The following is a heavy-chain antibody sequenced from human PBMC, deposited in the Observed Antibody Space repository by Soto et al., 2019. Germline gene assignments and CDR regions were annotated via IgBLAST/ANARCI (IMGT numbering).Heavy chain of an antibody. J-gene: IGHJ5*02. Sequence: PSQTLSLTCAISGDSVSSNTASWNWIRQSPSRGLEWLGRTYFRSKWYNDYAVSVKSRISINPDTSNNQFSLQLNSVTPDDTAVYFCAKGDNLGPKTGYAFDPWGQGIMVTVSS. CDR2: TYFRSKWYN. CDR1: GDSVSSNTAS. CDR3: AKGDNLGPKTGYAFDP. V-gene: IGHV6-1*01. D-gene: IGHD5-12*01.